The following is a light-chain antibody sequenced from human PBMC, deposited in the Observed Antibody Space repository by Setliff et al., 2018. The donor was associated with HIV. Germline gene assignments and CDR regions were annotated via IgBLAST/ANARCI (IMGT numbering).Light chain of an antibody. J-gene: IGLJ1*01. V-gene: IGLV3-21*03. Sequence: SYELAQPASVSVAPGKTARITCGGNNIGVKSVHWYQQKPGQAPVLVVYDDTERPSGIPERFSDSNSGNTATLTISRVEAGDEADYYCQVWDSSSDPNYVFGTGTKVTVL. CDR2: DDT. CDR1: NIGVKS. CDR3: QVWDSSSDPNYV.